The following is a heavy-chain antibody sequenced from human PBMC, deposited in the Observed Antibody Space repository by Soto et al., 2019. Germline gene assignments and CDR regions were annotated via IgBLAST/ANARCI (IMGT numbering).Heavy chain of an antibody. CDR1: GGSFSGYY. Sequence: SETLSLTCAVYGGSFSGYYWSWIRQPPGKGLEWIGEINHSGSTNYNPSLKSRVTISVDTSKNQFSLKLSSVTAADTAVYYRARGGTTTVTRPGWFDPWGQGTLVTVSS. CDR2: INHSGST. J-gene: IGHJ5*02. D-gene: IGHD4-17*01. V-gene: IGHV4-34*01. CDR3: ARGGTTTVTRPGWFDP.